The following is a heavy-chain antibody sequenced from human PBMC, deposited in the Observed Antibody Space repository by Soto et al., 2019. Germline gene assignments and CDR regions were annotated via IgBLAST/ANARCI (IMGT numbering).Heavy chain of an antibody. CDR2: IWFDGTRE. V-gene: IGHV3-33*06. D-gene: IGHD3-16*01. CDR1: GFTFSGHG. Sequence: QVKLVESGGGVVQPGRSLRLSCAASGFTFSGHGFHWVRQAPGKGLEWVALIWFDGTRENYAESVRGRFSISRDNSKNTLYLQMNSLRAEDTAVYYCAKDYGFYWGQGTLVTVSS. J-gene: IGHJ4*02. CDR3: AKDYGFY.